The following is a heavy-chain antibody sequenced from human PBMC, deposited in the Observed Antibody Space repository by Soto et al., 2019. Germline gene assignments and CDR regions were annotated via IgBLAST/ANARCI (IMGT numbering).Heavy chain of an antibody. V-gene: IGHV3-9*01. D-gene: IGHD3-3*01. CDR3: AKGWTIANYSTEYYFDY. J-gene: IGHJ4*02. CDR2: ISWNSGSI. Sequence: EVQLVESGGGLVQPGRSLRLSCAASGFTFDDYAMHWVRQAPGKGLEWVSGISWNSGSIAYADSVKGRFTISRDNAKNCLYLEMNSLRDEDTALYYCAKGWTIANYSTEYYFDYWGQGALVTVSS. CDR1: GFTFDDYA.